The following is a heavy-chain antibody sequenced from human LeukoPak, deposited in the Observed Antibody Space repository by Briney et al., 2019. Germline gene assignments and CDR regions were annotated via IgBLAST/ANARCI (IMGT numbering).Heavy chain of an antibody. J-gene: IGHJ6*03. CDR3: ARAGSSGWAPDYYYYMDV. Sequence: PGGSLRLSCAASGFTFSSYWMHWVRQAPGKGLVWVSRINSDGSSTSYADSVKGRFTISRDNAKNTLYLQMNSLRAEDTAVYYCARAGSSGWAPDYYYYMDVWGKGTTVTISS. V-gene: IGHV3-74*01. CDR2: INSDGSST. D-gene: IGHD6-19*01. CDR1: GFTFSSYW.